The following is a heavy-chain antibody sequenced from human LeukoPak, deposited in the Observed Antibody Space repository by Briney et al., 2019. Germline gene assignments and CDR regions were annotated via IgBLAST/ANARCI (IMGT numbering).Heavy chain of an antibody. CDR1: GGSISSSSYY. CDR2: IYYSGST. J-gene: IGHJ4*02. CDR3: ARQATGEGELSVY. Sequence: SETLSLTCTVSGGSISSSSYYWGWIRQPPGKGLEWIGSIYYSGSTYYNPSPKSRVTISVDTSKNQFSLKLSSVTAADTAVYYCARQATGEGELSVYWGQGTLVTVSS. D-gene: IGHD3-16*02. V-gene: IGHV4-39*01.